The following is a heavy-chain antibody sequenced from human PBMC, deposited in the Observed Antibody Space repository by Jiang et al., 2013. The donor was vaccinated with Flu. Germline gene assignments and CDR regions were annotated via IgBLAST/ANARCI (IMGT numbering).Heavy chain of an antibody. CDR2: MNPNSGNT. V-gene: IGHV1-8*01. Sequence: AEVKKPGASVKVSCKASGYTFTSYDINWVRQATGQGLEWMGWMNPNSGNTGYAQKFQGRVTMTRNTSISTAYMELSSLRSEDTAVYYCARVSRHYGPIRPVVFDYWGQGTLVTVSS. CDR3: ARVSRHYGPIRPVVFDY. D-gene: IGHD4-17*01. CDR1: GYTFTSYD. J-gene: IGHJ4*02.